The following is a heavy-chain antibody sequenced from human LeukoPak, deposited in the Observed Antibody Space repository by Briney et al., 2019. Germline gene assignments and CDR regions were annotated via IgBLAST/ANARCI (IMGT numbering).Heavy chain of an antibody. J-gene: IGHJ3*02. CDR1: GYSISSGYY. D-gene: IGHD6-13*01. V-gene: IGHV4-38-2*02. CDR3: ARSGIAAAVDAFDI. Sequence: SETLSLTCTVSGYSISSGYYWGWIRQPPGKGLEWIGSIYHSGSTYYNPSLKSRVTISVDTSKNQFSLKLSSVTAADTAVYYCARSGIAAAVDAFDIWGQGTMVTVSS. CDR2: IYHSGST.